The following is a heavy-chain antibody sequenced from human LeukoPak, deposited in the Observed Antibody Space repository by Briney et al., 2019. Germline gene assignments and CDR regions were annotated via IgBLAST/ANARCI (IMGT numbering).Heavy chain of an antibody. CDR2: ISGSGGST. CDR1: GFTFSSYA. V-gene: IGHV3-23*01. Sequence: GGSLRLSCAASGFTFSSYAMSWVRQAPGKGLEGVSAISGSGGSTYYADSVKGRFTISRDNSKNTLYLQMNSLRAEDTAVYYCAKDGYYYDSSGYLWEGYFDYWGQGTLVTVSS. J-gene: IGHJ4*02. D-gene: IGHD3-22*01. CDR3: AKDGYYYDSSGYLWEGYFDY.